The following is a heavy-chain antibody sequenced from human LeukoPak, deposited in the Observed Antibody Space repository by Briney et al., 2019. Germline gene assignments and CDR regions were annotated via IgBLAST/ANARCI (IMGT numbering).Heavy chain of an antibody. CDR2: INHSGST. CDR1: GGSFSGYY. D-gene: IGHD6-19*01. V-gene: IGHV4-34*01. Sequence: SETLSLTCAVYGGSFSGYYWSWIRQPPGKGLEWIGEINHSGSTNYNPSLKSRVTISVDTSKNQFSLKLSSVTAADTAVYYCARRRVSGYSGGWYSGPEDYWGQGTLVTVSS. CDR3: ARRRVSGYSGGWYSGPEDY. J-gene: IGHJ4*02.